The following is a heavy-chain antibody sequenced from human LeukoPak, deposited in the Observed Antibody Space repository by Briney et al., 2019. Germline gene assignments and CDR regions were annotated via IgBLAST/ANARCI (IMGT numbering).Heavy chain of an antibody. CDR3: AREGTTNRHYAFDI. CDR1: GFTFSSYW. CDR2: IKQDGSEK. J-gene: IGHJ3*02. D-gene: IGHD2/OR15-2a*01. Sequence: PGGSLRLSCAASGFTFSSYWMSWVRQAPGKGLEWVANIKQDGSEKYYVDSVKGRFTISRDNAKNSLYLQMNSLRAEDTAVYYCAREGTTNRHYAFDIWGQGTMVTVSS. V-gene: IGHV3-7*01.